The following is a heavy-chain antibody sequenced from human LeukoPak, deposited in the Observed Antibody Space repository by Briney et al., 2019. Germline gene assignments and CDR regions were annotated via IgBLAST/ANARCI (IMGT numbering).Heavy chain of an antibody. CDR2: ISGSGGST. D-gene: IGHD4-17*01. V-gene: IGHV3-23*01. J-gene: IGHJ4*02. CDR3: AKTSIHDYGGNSY. Sequence: PGGSLRLSCAASGFTFSSYAMSWVRQAPGKGLEWVSAISGSGGSTYYADSVKGRFTISRDNSKNTLYLQVNSLRAEDTAVYYCAKTSIHDYGGNSYWGQGTLVTVSS. CDR1: GFTFSSYA.